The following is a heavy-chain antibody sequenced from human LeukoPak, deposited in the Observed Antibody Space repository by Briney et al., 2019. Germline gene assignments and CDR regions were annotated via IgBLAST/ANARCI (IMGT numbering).Heavy chain of an antibody. D-gene: IGHD3-22*01. CDR2: IRSKANSYTT. CDR1: GFTFSGSA. CDR3: TRRPDYYDSSGYEN. J-gene: IGHJ4*02. V-gene: IGHV3-73*01. Sequence: GGSLRLSCATSGFTFSGSAMQWVRQASGKGLEWVGRIRSKANSYTTAYDASVKGRFTISRDDSKNTAYLQMNSLKTEDTAVYYCTRRPDYYDSSGYENWGQGTLVTVSS.